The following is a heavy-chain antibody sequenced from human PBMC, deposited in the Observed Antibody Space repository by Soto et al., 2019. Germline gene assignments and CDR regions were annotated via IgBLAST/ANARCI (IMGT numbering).Heavy chain of an antibody. V-gene: IGHV1-18*04. J-gene: IGHJ4*02. D-gene: IGHD3-22*01. CDR2: ISGYNGDT. CDR1: GYTFTRHG. Sequence: ASVKVSCKASGYTFTRHGISWVRQAPGQGLEWMGWISGYNGDTKYAPKFQGRVTMTKDTSTSTAYMELRSLTSDDTAVYYCARDPSNSSGNYIDLDYWGQGALVTVSS. CDR3: ARDPSNSSGNYIDLDY.